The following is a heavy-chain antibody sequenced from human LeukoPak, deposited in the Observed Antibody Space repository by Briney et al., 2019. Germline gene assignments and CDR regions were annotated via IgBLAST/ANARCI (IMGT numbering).Heavy chain of an antibody. D-gene: IGHD4-17*01. CDR2: ISSSATYI. Sequence: RGSLRLSCNGSGFTLSSYTMHWVRQAPGQGIDRVSSISSSATYIYYADSVRGRFTISRDDAKNSLFLHMNSLRAEDTAVYYCATWDDYGDYVAFEYWGQGTLVTVSS. CDR1: GFTLSSYT. V-gene: IGHV3-21*01. CDR3: ATWDDYGDYVAFEY. J-gene: IGHJ4*02.